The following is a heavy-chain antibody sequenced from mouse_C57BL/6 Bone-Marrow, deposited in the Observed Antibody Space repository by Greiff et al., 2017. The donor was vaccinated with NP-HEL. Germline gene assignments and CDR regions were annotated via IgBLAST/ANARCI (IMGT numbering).Heavy chain of an antibody. CDR1: GFTFSSYA. V-gene: IGHV5-9-1*02. J-gene: IGHJ1*03. CDR2: ISSGGDYI. Sequence: EVMLVESGEGLVKPGGSLKLSCAASGFTFSSYAMSWVRQTPEKRLEWVAYISSGGDYIYYADTVKGRFTISRDNARNTLYLQMSSLKSEDTAMYYCTNYYGSPLWYFDVWGTGTTVTVSS. D-gene: IGHD1-1*01. CDR3: TNYYGSPLWYFDV.